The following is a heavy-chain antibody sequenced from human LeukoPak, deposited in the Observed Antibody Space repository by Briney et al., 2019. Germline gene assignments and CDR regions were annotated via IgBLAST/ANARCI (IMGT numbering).Heavy chain of an antibody. V-gene: IGHV3-23*01. Sequence: GGSLRLSCAASGFTYSSYAMSWVRQAPGKGLEWVSAISGSGGSTYYADSVKGRFTISRDNSKNSLYLQMNSLRAEDTAVYYCARGSHSSSWYRFDYWGQGTLVTVSS. CDR1: GFTYSSYA. CDR2: ISGSGGST. D-gene: IGHD6-13*01. CDR3: ARGSHSSSWYRFDY. J-gene: IGHJ4*02.